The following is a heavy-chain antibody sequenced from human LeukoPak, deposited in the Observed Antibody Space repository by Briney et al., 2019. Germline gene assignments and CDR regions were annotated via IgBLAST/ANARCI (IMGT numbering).Heavy chain of an antibody. CDR1: GFTFSNYD. V-gene: IGHV3-48*01. CDR3: ARHRDNSGTDY. Sequence: GGSLRLSCAASGFTFSNYDMNWVRQAPGKGLEWVSYISRSSITIYSADSVKGRFTISRDNAKNSLFLQMNSLRAEDTAVYYCARHRDNSGTDYWGQGTLVTXX. D-gene: IGHD3-22*01. CDR2: ISRSSITI. J-gene: IGHJ4*02.